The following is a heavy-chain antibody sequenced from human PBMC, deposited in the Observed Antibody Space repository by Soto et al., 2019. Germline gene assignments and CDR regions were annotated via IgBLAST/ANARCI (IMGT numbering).Heavy chain of an antibody. D-gene: IGHD3-3*01. Sequence: AGGSLRLSCAASGFTFSSYAMSWVRQAPGKGLEWVSAISGSGGSTYYADSVKGRFTISRDNSKNTLYLQMNSLRAEDTAVYYCAAYSYYDFWSGYENYYGMDVWGQGTTVTVSS. J-gene: IGHJ6*02. CDR2: ISGSGGST. CDR1: GFTFSSYA. CDR3: AAYSYYDFWSGYENYYGMDV. V-gene: IGHV3-23*01.